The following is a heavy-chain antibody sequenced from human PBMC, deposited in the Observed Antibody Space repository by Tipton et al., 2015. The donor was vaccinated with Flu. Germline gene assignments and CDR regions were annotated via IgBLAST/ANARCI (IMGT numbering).Heavy chain of an antibody. CDR3: ARDLNHYYDSTTGGY. J-gene: IGHJ4*02. CDR1: GGTFSSYA. Sequence: QLVQSGAEVKKPGSSVKVSCKASGGTFSSYAISWVRQAPGQGLEWMGGIIPIFGTANYAQKFQGRVTITADESTSTAYMELSSLRSETAVYYCARDLNHYYDSTTGGYWGQGTLVTVSS. CDR2: IIPIFGTA. D-gene: IGHD3-22*01. V-gene: IGHV1-69*01.